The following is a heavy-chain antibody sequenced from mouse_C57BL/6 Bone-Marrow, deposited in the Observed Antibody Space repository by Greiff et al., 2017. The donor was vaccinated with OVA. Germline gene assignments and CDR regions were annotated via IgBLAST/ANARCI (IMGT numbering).Heavy chain of an antibody. Sequence: EVKLVESGGGLVKPGGSLKLSCAASGFTFSDYGMHWVRQAPEKGLEWVAYISRGSSTIYYADTVKGRFTISRDNAKNTLFLQMTSLRSEDTAMYYCAPYAMDYWGQGTSVPVSS. J-gene: IGHJ4*01. V-gene: IGHV5-17*01. CDR3: APYAMDY. CDR2: ISRGSSTI. CDR1: GFTFSDYG.